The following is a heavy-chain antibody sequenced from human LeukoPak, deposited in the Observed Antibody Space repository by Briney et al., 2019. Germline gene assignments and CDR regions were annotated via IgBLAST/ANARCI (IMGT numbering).Heavy chain of an antibody. CDR2: ISYSGST. V-gene: IGHV4-59*12. Sequence: KPSETLSLTCTVSGGSISTYYWSWIRQSPGKGLEWIGFISYSGSTNYNPSLKSRVTISVETSKNQFSLKLSSVTAADTAVYYCARDGDTAMATGFDYWGQGTLVTVSS. J-gene: IGHJ4*02. D-gene: IGHD5-18*01. CDR3: ARDGDTAMATGFDY. CDR1: GGSISTYY.